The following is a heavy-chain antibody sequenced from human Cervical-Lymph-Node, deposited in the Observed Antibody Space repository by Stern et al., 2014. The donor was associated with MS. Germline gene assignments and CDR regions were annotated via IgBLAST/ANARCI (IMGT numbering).Heavy chain of an antibody. CDR1: GYTLTSYY. J-gene: IGHJ6*02. CDR2: ISPSSGST. D-gene: IGHD3-22*01. V-gene: IGHV1-46*01. CDR3: ARDLMIEVANYYHYGMDV. Sequence: VQLLESWAEVKKPGASVKISCKASGYTLTSYYMHWVRQAPGQGLEWMGIISPSSGSTSYTQKFQGRLTMTSDTSTGTVYMDLSSLRSEDTAVYYCARDLMIEVANYYHYGMDVWGQGTTVTVSS.